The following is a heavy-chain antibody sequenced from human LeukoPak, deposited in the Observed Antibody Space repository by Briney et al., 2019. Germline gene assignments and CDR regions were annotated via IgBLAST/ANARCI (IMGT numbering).Heavy chain of an antibody. J-gene: IGHJ4*02. CDR1: GFTFSSYG. CDR2: IRYDGSNK. CDR3: ANLVPAAIVTDY. Sequence: GGSLRLSCAASGFTFSSYGMHWVRQAPGKGLEWVAFIRYDGSNKYYADSVKGRFTISRDNSKSTLYLQMNSLRAEDTAVYYCANLVPAAIVTDYWGQGTLVTVSS. V-gene: IGHV3-30*02. D-gene: IGHD2-2*02.